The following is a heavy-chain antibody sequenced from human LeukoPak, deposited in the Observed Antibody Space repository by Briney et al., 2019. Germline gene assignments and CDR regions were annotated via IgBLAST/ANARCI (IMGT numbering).Heavy chain of an antibody. CDR3: ARETTGIDY. V-gene: IGHV3-48*01. D-gene: IGHD4-17*01. CDR1: GFTFDDYG. Sequence: GGSLRLSCAASGFTFDDYGMSWVRQAPGKGLDWVSYISSSSGTIYYADSVKGRFTISRDNAKNSLYLQMSSLRAEDTAVYYCARETTGIDYWGQGTLVTVSS. J-gene: IGHJ4*02. CDR2: ISSSSGTI.